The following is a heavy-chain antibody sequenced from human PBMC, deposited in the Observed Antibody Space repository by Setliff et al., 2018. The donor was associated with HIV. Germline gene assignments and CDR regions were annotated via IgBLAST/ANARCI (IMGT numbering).Heavy chain of an antibody. CDR2: INAGNGNT. CDR3: ARGVNFDY. Sequence: ASVKVSCKASGFTFSDYAIHWVRQVPGQRLEWMGWINAGNGNTRYSQEFQGRVTITKDTFATTAYMELRSLRSEDTGLYYCARGVNFDYWGQGTQVTVSS. V-gene: IGHV1-3*03. J-gene: IGHJ4*02. D-gene: IGHD3-3*01. CDR1: GFTFSDYA.